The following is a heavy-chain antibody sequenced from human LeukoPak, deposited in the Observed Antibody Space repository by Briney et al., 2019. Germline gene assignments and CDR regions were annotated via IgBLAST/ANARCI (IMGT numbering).Heavy chain of an antibody. V-gene: IGHV1-8*01. J-gene: IGHJ5*02. CDR3: ARPHCSSTDCHPPEWFDP. D-gene: IGHD2-2*01. Sequence: ASVKVSCKSSGYTFTNYDINWVRQATGQGLEWMGWMNPNSGNTGYAQKFQGRVTMTRNTSISTAYMELRSLRSEDTAVYCCARPHCSSTDCHPPEWFDPWGQGSLVTVSS. CDR1: GYTFTNYD. CDR2: MNPNSGNT.